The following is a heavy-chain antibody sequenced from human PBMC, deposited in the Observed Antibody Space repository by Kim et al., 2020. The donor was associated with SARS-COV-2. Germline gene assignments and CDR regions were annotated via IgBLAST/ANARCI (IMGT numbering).Heavy chain of an antibody. CDR1: GFTFSDYY. CDR3: ARSTTVTPTFYYGMDV. CDR2: ISGSSSYT. Sequence: GGSLRLSCGASGFTFSDYYMSWIRQAPGKGLEWVSFISGSSSYTLYADSVKGRFTISRDNAKNSLHLQMNSLRAEDTAVYYCARSTTVTPTFYYGMDVWGQGTTVTVSS. V-gene: IGHV3-11*03. J-gene: IGHJ6*02. D-gene: IGHD1-1*01.